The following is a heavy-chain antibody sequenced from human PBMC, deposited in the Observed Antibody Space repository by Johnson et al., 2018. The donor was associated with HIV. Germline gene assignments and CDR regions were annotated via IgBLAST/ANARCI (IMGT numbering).Heavy chain of an antibody. CDR1: AFTFSSND. CDR2: IRYDGSNK. D-gene: IGHD2-21*01. CDR3: ARGGHCGGDCAGAKQALDI. J-gene: IGHJ3*02. V-gene: IGHV3-30*02. Sequence: QVQLVESGGGLVQPGGSLRLSCGASAFTFSSNDMKWVRQAPGKGLEWVAFIRYDGSNKYYADSVKGRFTISRDNSKNTLYLQMNSLRVVDTAVYYCARGGHCGGDCAGAKQALDIWGQGTRVTVSS.